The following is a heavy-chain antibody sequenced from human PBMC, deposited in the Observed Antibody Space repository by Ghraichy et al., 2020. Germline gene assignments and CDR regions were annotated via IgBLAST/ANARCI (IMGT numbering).Heavy chain of an antibody. D-gene: IGHD2-15*01. V-gene: IGHV4-34*01. CDR1: GGSFSGYY. CDR2: INHSGST. J-gene: IGHJ6*02. Sequence: SETLSLTCAVYGGSFSGYYWSWIRQPPGKGLEWIGEINHSGSTNYNPSLKSRVTISVDTSKNQSSLKLSSVTAADTAVYYCASSQVDYYYGMDVWGQGTTVTVSS. CDR3: ASSQVDYYYGMDV.